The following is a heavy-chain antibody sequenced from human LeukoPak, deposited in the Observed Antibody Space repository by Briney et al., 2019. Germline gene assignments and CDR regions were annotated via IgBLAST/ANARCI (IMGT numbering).Heavy chain of an antibody. Sequence: SETLSLTCAVYGGSFSGFYWSWIRQPPGKGLEWIGEINHSGSTNYNPSLKSRVTISVDTSKNQFSLKLSSVTAADTAVYYCARDTHLEYWGQGTLVTVSS. CDR1: GGSFSGFY. V-gene: IGHV4-34*01. J-gene: IGHJ4*02. D-gene: IGHD2-2*02. CDR2: INHSGST. CDR3: ARDTHLEY.